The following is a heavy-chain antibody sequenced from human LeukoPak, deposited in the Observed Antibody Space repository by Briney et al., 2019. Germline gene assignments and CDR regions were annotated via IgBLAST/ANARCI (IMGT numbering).Heavy chain of an antibody. CDR3: AAIPGIAVAVNFDY. V-gene: IGHV1-58*01. CDR1: GFTFTSSA. D-gene: IGHD6-19*01. J-gene: IGHJ4*02. CDR2: IVVGSGNT. Sequence: SVKVSCKASGFTFTSSAVQWVRQARGQRLEWIGWIVVGSGNTNYAQKFQERVTITRDMSTCTAYMELSSLRSEDTAVYYCAAIPGIAVAVNFDYWGQGTLVTVSS.